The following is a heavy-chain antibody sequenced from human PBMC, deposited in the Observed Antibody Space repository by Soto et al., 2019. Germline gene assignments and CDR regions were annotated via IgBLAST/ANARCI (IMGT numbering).Heavy chain of an antibody. CDR1: GGSLSSYY. CDR3: ARYSNNWFQTEGMDV. V-gene: IGHV4-4*07. J-gene: IGHJ6*02. Sequence: PSETLSLTCTFFGGSLSSYYLSWIRPPAGKGLEWIGRIYTSGSTNYNPSLKSRVTMSVDTSKKQFSLKLTSVTAADTAVYYCARYSNNWFQTEGMDVWGQGNTVTVS. CDR2: IYTSGST. D-gene: IGHD1-20*01.